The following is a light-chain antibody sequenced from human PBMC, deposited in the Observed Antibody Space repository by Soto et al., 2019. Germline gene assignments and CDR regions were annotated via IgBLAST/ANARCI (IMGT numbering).Light chain of an antibody. V-gene: IGLV2-14*01. J-gene: IGLJ1*01. CDR3: CSYTTSNTRQIV. Sequence: QSALTQPASVSGSPGQSITISCTGTSSDVGGYNYVSWYQQHPGQAPKFMIYDVSNRPSGFSNRFSGSKSGNTASLTISGLQADDEADYYCCSYTTSNTRQIVFGTGTKLTVL. CDR2: DVS. CDR1: SSDVGGYNY.